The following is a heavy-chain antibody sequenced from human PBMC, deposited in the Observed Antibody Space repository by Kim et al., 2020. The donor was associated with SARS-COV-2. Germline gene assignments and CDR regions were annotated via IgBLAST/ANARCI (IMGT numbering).Heavy chain of an antibody. CDR1: GFTFGDYA. Sequence: GGSLRLSCAASGFTFGDYAMHWVRQAPGKGLEWVSGISWNSGSIGYADSVKGRFTISRDNAKNSLYLQMNSLRAEDTALYYCAKASIAARGAVNYFDYWGQGTLVTVSS. J-gene: IGHJ4*02. CDR3: AKASIAARGAVNYFDY. V-gene: IGHV3-9*01. CDR2: ISWNSGSI. D-gene: IGHD6-6*01.